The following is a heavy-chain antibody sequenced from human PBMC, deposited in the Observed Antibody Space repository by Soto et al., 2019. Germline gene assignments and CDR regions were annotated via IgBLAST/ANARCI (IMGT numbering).Heavy chain of an antibody. Sequence: QVQLVQSGAEVKKPGASVKVSCKASGYTFTSYYMHWVRQAPGQGLEWMGIINPSGGSTSYAQKFQGRVTMTXXTXTXXVYMELSSLRSEDTAVYYCARGIVVVVAATSWFDPWGQGTLVTVSS. V-gene: IGHV1-46*01. CDR3: ARGIVVVVAATSWFDP. CDR1: GYTFTSYY. D-gene: IGHD2-15*01. CDR2: INPSGGST. J-gene: IGHJ5*02.